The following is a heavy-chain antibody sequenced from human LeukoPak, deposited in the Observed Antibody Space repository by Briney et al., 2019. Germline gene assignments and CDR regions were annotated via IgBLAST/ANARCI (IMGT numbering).Heavy chain of an antibody. CDR3: ARADRLHGGPYLIGP. CDR1: GCSFTDYY. Sequence: ASVKVSCKASGCSFTDYYMHWVRQAPGQGLEWMGWINPNSGGTNSAQKFQGRVTMTRDTSITTVYMEVSWLTPDDTAIYYCARADRLHGGPYLIGPWGQGTLVTVSS. V-gene: IGHV1-2*02. CDR2: INPNSGGT. J-gene: IGHJ5*02. D-gene: IGHD2-21*01.